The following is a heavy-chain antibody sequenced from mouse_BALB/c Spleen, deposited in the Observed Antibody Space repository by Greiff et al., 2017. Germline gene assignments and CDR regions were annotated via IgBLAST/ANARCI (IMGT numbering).Heavy chain of an antibody. CDR3: ARGYGYVAWFAY. V-gene: IGHV14-3*02. CDR2: IDPANGNT. CDR1: GFNIKDTY. D-gene: IGHD1-2*01. Sequence: EVKLMESGAELVKPGASVKLSCTASGFNIKDTYMHWVKQRPEQGLEWIGRIDPANGNTKYDPKFQGKATITADTSSNTAYLQLSSLTSEDTAVYYCARGYGYVAWFAYWGQGTLVTVSA. J-gene: IGHJ3*01.